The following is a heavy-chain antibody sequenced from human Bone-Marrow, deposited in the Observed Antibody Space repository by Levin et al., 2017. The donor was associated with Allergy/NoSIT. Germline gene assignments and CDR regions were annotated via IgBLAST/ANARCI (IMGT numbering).Heavy chain of an antibody. CDR1: GFTFVKYG. V-gene: IGHV3-30*02. CDR3: AKDPCSSATCYGSYYYFDGFDV. CDR2: ISYDGRNA. J-gene: IGHJ6*02. Sequence: LTGGSLRLSCAASGFTFVKYGMHWVRQRPGRGLEWVAFISYDGRNAYYAESVRGRFAISRDNLKDRMFLELNSLRADDTAVYFCAKDPCSSATCYGSYYYFDGFDVWGRGTTVTVSS. D-gene: IGHD2-2*01.